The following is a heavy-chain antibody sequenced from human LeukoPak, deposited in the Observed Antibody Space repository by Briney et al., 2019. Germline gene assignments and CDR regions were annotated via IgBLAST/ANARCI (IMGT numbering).Heavy chain of an antibody. D-gene: IGHD2/OR15-2a*01. CDR2: INSDGSST. CDR1: GFTFSSYW. Sequence: GGSLRLSCAASGFTFSSYWMHWVRQAPGKGLVWVSRINSDGSSTSYADSVKGRFTISRDNSKNMLYLQMNSLRAEDTAVYFCARDFLNRAFDIWGQGTMVTVSS. CDR3: ARDFLNRAFDI. J-gene: IGHJ3*02. V-gene: IGHV3-74*01.